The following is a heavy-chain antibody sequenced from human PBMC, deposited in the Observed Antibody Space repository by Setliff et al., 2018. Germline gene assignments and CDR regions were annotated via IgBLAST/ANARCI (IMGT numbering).Heavy chain of an antibody. CDR3: APHPNLNGDF. J-gene: IGHJ4*02. V-gene: IGHV3-23*01. Sequence: GSLRLSCVGSGITFSSYDMSWVRLAPGRGLEWVSVFTGGPAGGNTYYADSVRGRFTISRDTSKNTLFLQMDRLRAEDTALYYCAPHPNLNGDFWGQGTLVTVSS. CDR2: FTGGPAGGNT. CDR1: GITFSSYD.